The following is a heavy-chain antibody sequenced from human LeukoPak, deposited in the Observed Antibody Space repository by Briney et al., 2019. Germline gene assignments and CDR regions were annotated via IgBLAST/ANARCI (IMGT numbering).Heavy chain of an antibody. J-gene: IGHJ3*02. CDR2: IYYSGST. CDR1: GGSISSSSYY. Sequence: KPSETLSLTCTVSGGSISSSSYYWGWLRQPPGKGLEWIGSIYYSGSTYYNPSLKSRVTISVDTSKNQFSLKLSSVTAADTAVYYCARDYGGNFGGDAFDIWGQGTMVTVSS. CDR3: ARDYGGNFGGDAFDI. D-gene: IGHD4-23*01. V-gene: IGHV4-39*02.